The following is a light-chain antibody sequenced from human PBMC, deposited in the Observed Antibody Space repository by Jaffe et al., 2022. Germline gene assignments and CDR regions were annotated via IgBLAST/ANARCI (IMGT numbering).Light chain of an antibody. CDR3: QSYDNSLSGWV. J-gene: IGLJ3*02. Sequence: QSVLTQPPSVSGAPGQRVTISCTGGSSNIGAGHGLHWYKQLPGTAPKLLIYGDNNRPSGVPDRLSGSRSGTSASLAITGLQAEDEADYYCQSYDNSLSGWVFGGGTKLTVL. CDR2: GDN. CDR1: SSNIGAGHG. V-gene: IGLV1-40*01.